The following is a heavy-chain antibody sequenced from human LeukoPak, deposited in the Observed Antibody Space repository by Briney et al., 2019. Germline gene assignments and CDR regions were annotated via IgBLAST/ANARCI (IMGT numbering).Heavy chain of an antibody. V-gene: IGHV1-2*02. CDR3: ARLNGNYFYY. D-gene: IGHD1-1*01. Sequence: GASVKVSCKASGYTFTGYHMHWVRQAPGQGLEWMAWINPNSGATDYAQKFQGRVTMTRDTSTNTVYMALSRLRSDDTAVYYCARLNGNYFYYWGQGTLVTVSS. CDR1: GYTFTGYH. J-gene: IGHJ4*02. CDR2: INPNSGAT.